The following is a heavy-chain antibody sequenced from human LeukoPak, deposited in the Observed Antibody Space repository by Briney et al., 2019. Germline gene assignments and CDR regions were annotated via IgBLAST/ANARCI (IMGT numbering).Heavy chain of an antibody. CDR2: ISGSGGST. Sequence: PGGSLRLSCAASEFTFSSYGMSWVRQAPGKGLEWVSSISGSGGSTQYADSVQGRFAISRDNSKNTLYLQMNSLRVEDTAMYFCARVLTLWFGALDYWGQGRMVSV. D-gene: IGHD3-10*01. CDR1: EFTFSSYG. V-gene: IGHV3-23*01. CDR3: ARVLTLWFGALDY. J-gene: IGHJ4*02.